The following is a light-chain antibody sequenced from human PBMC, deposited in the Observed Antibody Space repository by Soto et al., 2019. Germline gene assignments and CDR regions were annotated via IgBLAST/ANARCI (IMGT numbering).Light chain of an antibody. CDR2: DAS. CDR3: QQRSGWYT. Sequence: DIVLTQSPATLSLSPGERATLSRRASQSVSTYVAWYQQKPGQAPRLLVYDASNRATGIPARFSGSGSGTDFTLTISGLEPEDFAIYYCQQRSGWYTFGQGTKLEIK. V-gene: IGKV3-11*01. CDR1: QSVSTY. J-gene: IGKJ2*01.